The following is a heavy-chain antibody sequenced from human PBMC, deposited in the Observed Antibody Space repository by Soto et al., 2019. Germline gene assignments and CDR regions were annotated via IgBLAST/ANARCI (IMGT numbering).Heavy chain of an antibody. V-gene: IGHV3-30*18. CDR2: ISYDGNNK. CDR3: AKDRRAGRGGYYFDY. Sequence: QVQLVESGGGVVQPGRSLRLSCAASGFTFSSYGMHWVRQAPGKGLEWVAVISYDGNNKYYADSVKGRFTISRDNSKNTLYLQMNSLRAEDTAVYYCAKDRRAGRGGYYFDYWGQGTLVTVSS. J-gene: IGHJ4*02. CDR1: GFTFSSYG. D-gene: IGHD3-10*01.